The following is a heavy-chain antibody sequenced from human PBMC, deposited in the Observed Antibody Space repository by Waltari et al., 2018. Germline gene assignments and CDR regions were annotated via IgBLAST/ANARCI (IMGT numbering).Heavy chain of an antibody. V-gene: IGHV1-8*03. D-gene: IGHD3-22*01. CDR2: MNTNSGKT. CDR3: AREDYDSSGLDY. CDR1: GYTFTSYD. J-gene: IGHJ4*02. Sequence: QVQLVQSGAEVKKPGASVKVSCKATGYTFTSYDINWLRQATGQGLEWMGWMNTNSGKTGYAQKVQGRVTITRNTAISTADMELSSLRSEDTAVYYCAREDYDSSGLDYWGQGTLVTVSS.